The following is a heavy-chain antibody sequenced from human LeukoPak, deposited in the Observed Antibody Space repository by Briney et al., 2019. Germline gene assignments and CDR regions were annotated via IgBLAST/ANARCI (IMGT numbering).Heavy chain of an antibody. J-gene: IGHJ4*02. Sequence: ASVKVSCKASGGTFSSYAISWVRQAPGQGLEWMGGIIPIFGTANYAQKFQGRVTMTRDMSTSTVYMELSSLRSEDTAVYYCARRSYDSSGYYLSYWGQGTLVTVSS. D-gene: IGHD3-22*01. CDR2: IIPIFGTA. CDR3: ARRSYDSSGYYLSY. V-gene: IGHV1-69*05. CDR1: GGTFSSYA.